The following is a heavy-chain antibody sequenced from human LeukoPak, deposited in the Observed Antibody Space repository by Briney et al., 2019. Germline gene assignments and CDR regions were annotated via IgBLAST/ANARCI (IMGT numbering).Heavy chain of an antibody. V-gene: IGHV1-46*01. D-gene: IGHD3-10*01. CDR3: ARARITMVRGVSSLNWFDP. J-gene: IGHJ5*02. Sequence: ASVKVSCKASGYTFTSYYMRWVRQAPGQGLEWMGIINPSGGSTSYAQKFQGRVTMTRDMSTSTVYMELSSLRSEDTAVYYCARARITMVRGVSSLNWFDPWGQGTLVTVSS. CDR2: INPSGGST. CDR1: GYTFTSYY.